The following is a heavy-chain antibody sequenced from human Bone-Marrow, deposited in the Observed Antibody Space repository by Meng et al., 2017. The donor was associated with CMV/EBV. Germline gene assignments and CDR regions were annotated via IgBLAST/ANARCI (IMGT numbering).Heavy chain of an antibody. D-gene: IGHD6-19*01. CDR3: ARYREAVAGSSGAGYIDF. Sequence: GGPLRLSRKGSGYHFPNSWIGWVRQLPGKGLEWMGIIFSGGSSSEYSPSFQGQVTISADKSISTAYLQWSSLKASDTAIYYCARYREAVAGSSGAGYIDFWGQGTLVTVSS. CDR1: GYHFPNSW. J-gene: IGHJ4*02. CDR2: IFSGGSSS. V-gene: IGHV5-51*01.